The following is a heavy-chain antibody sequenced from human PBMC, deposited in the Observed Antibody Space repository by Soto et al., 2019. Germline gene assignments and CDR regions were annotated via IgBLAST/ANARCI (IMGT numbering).Heavy chain of an antibody. CDR1: GTIFSSYT. D-gene: IGHD3-16*01. J-gene: IGHJ6*02. CDR3: ARGLGGRMDD. CDR2: IIPILGET. V-gene: IGHV1-69*08. Sequence: QVQLVQSGAEVKKPGSSVRVSCKASGTIFSSYTISWVRQAPGQGLEWMGRIIPILGETNSAQKFQGRVTLTADKSTKTAYMELNRLRLEDTALYYCARGLGGRMDDWGQGTTVTVSS.